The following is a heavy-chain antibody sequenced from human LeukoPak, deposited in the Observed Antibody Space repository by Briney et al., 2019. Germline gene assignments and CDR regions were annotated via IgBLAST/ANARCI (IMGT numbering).Heavy chain of an antibody. D-gene: IGHD3-9*01. CDR1: GFTFSSYG. J-gene: IGHJ4*02. CDR3: AREYVLRYFDF. V-gene: IGHV3-33*01. Sequence: EGSLRLSCAASGFTFSSYGMHWVRQAPGKGLEWVAVIWYDGSNKYYADSVKGRFTISRDNSKNTLYLQMNSLRAEDTAVYYCAREYVLRYFDFWGQGTLVTVSS. CDR2: IWYDGSNK.